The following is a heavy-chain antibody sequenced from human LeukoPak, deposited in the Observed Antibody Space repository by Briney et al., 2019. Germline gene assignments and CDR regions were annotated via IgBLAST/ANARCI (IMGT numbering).Heavy chain of an antibody. CDR3: AKHRWFHFDS. Sequence: HAGGSLRLSCVASGFPLTNSWMTWTRQHPEKGLEWVADIKLDGSEEYVDSVKGRFTISRDTAKNSVFLQMKSLTVEDTALYYCAKHRWFHFDSWGQGTLVTVSS. J-gene: IGHJ4*02. CDR2: IKLDGSEE. D-gene: IGHD3-16*02. CDR1: GFPLTNSW. V-gene: IGHV3-7*01.